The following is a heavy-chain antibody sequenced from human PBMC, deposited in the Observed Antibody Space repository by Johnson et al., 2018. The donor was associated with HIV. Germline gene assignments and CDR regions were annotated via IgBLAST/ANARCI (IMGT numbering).Heavy chain of an antibody. D-gene: IGHD6-19*01. CDR2: IKWNGGGT. CDR3: QGGYSSGWYSNAFDI. CDR1: EFTFDDYA. V-gene: IGHV3-20*04. J-gene: IGHJ3*02. Sequence: VQLVESGGGVVRPGGSLRLSCAASEFTFDDYAMSWVRQVPGKGLEWVSGIKWNGGGTGYADSVKGRFTISRDDSKSIAYLQMNSLKIEDTAVYYCQGGYSSGWYSNAFDIWGQGTMVTVSS.